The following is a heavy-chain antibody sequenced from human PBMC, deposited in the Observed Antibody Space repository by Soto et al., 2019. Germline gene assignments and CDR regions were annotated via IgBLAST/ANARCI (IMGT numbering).Heavy chain of an antibody. CDR3: ARELLFYDSDGFSWDDAFDI. Sequence: QMHLQESGSGLVKPSQTLSLTCAVSGGSLSSSAYSWSWIRQPPGKGLEWIGFIYQSGSTYYNPSLKSRVPMSLDRPKNQFSLKLSSVTAADTAVYYCARELLFYDSDGFSWDDAFDIWGQGKMVTVSS. J-gene: IGHJ3*02. D-gene: IGHD3-22*01. CDR2: IYQSGST. V-gene: IGHV4-30-2*01. CDR1: GGSLSSSAYS.